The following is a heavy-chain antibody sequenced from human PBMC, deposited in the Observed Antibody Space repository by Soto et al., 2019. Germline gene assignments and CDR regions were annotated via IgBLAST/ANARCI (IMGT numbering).Heavy chain of an antibody. D-gene: IGHD2-15*01. V-gene: IGHV3-48*03. CDR1: GFTFSSSE. J-gene: IGHJ3*01. CDR2: IHPGGQTI. CDR3: ARRGSR. Sequence: PGVSLSLSCAASGFTFSSSEMYWVRQAPGKGLEWISYIHPGGQTIFYAESVKGRFTISRDNAKHSVYLQMNSLRAEDTAVYYCARRGSRWGRGTKVTVSS.